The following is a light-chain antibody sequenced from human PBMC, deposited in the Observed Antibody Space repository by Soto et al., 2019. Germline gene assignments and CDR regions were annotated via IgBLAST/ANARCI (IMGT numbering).Light chain of an antibody. Sequence: IVLTQSPATLSLSPVERATLSCRASQSVSSYLAWYQQKPGQAPRLLIYDASNRATGFPARFSGSGSGTDFTLTISSLEPEDFAVYYCQQRSNWPRTFGQGTKVEIK. CDR2: DAS. V-gene: IGKV3-11*01. CDR1: QSVSSY. J-gene: IGKJ1*01. CDR3: QQRSNWPRT.